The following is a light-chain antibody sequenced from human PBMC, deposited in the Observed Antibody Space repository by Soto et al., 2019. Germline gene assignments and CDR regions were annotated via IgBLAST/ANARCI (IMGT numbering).Light chain of an antibody. Sequence: DIQMTQSPSTLSASVGDRVTIICRASQIINNWLAWYQQKPGRAPKLLIYDASNLESGVSSRFSGSGSGAKFTLTISSLQPDDFATYYCQHYNAYSQTFGQGTKVEIK. J-gene: IGKJ1*01. CDR3: QHYNAYSQT. CDR2: DAS. V-gene: IGKV1-5*02. CDR1: QIINNW.